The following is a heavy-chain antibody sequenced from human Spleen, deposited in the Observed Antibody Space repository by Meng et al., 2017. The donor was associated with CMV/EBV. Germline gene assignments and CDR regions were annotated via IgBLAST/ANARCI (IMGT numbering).Heavy chain of an antibody. J-gene: IGHJ5*02. CDR2: VDPEDGET. V-gene: IGHV1-69-2*01. CDR3: ATEAGYCSGGSCYSTRGNWFDP. Sequence: YYRHWVQQAPGKGLEWMGLVDPEDGETIYAEKFQGRVTITADTSTDTAYMELSSLRSEDTAVYYCATEAGYCSGGSCYSTRGNWFDPWGQGTLVTVSS. CDR1: YY. D-gene: IGHD2-15*01.